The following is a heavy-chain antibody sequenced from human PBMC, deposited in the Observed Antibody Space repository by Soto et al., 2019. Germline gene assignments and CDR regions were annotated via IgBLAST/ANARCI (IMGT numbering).Heavy chain of an antibody. V-gene: IGHV1-69*02. CDR2: INPILRMS. D-gene: IGHD3-10*01. CDR3: ASSYGSGYRAFDY. Sequence: QVQLVQSGAEVKKPGSSVKVSCKASGDTFSFYSIKWVRQAPGLGLEWMGRINPILRMSNYAQRFQGRVTMTADKSTSTAYMELSSLRSEDTAMYYCASSYGSGYRAFDYWGQGALVTVSS. CDR1: GDTFSFYS. J-gene: IGHJ4*02.